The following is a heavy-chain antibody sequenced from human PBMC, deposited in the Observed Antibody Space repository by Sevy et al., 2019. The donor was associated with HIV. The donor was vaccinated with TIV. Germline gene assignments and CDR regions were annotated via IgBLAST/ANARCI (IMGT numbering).Heavy chain of an antibody. V-gene: IGHV1-18*01. J-gene: IGHJ4*02. CDR2: ISAYNGNT. D-gene: IGHD3-10*01. CDR3: AKANRLLWFGELWN. Sequence: ASVKVSCKASGYTFTSYGISWVRQAPGQGLEWMGWISAYNGNTNYAQKLQGRVTMTTDTSTRTAYMELRSLRSDDTAVYYCAKANRLLWFGELWNWGQGTLVTVSS. CDR1: GYTFTSYG.